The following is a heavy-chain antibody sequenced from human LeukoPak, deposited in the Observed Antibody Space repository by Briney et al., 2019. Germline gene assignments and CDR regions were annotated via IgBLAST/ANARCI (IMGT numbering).Heavy chain of an antibody. CDR3: ARPIVVVPAASDP. Sequence: ASVKVSCKASGGTFSSYAISWVRQAPGQGLEWMGWINPNSGGTNYAQKFQGRVTMTRDTSISTAYMELSRLRSDDTAVYYCARPIVVVPAASDPWGQGTLVTVSS. J-gene: IGHJ5*02. CDR1: GGTFSSYA. CDR2: INPNSGGT. D-gene: IGHD2-2*01. V-gene: IGHV1-2*02.